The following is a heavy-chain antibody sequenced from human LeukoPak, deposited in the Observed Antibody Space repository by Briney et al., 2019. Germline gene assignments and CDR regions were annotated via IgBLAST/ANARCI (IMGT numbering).Heavy chain of an antibody. D-gene: IGHD5-24*01. Sequence: GESLKISCNGSGNSFTSYWIGWVRQMPGKGLEWMGIIYPGDYDTRYSPSFQGQVTISADKSISTAYLQWSSLKASDTAMYYCASQRWLQSRAAFDIWGQGTMVTVSS. CDR3: ASQRWLQSRAAFDI. CDR2: IYPGDYDT. CDR1: GNSFTSYW. V-gene: IGHV5-51*01. J-gene: IGHJ3*02.